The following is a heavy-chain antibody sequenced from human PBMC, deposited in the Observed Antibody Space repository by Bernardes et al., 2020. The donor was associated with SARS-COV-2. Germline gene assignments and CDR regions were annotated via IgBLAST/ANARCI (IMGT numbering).Heavy chain of an antibody. CDR3: AREYTYGFDS. CDR1: GSNFSSSV. Sequence: GGSLRLSCAASGSNFSSSVMNWVRQAPGMGLEWVSYISTGGSTKYYADSVKGRFTISRDNAKNSLYLQMNSLRAEDTAVYYCAREYTYGFDSWGQGTLVTGSS. CDR2: ISTGGSTK. V-gene: IGHV3-48*03. J-gene: IGHJ4*02. D-gene: IGHD5-18*01.